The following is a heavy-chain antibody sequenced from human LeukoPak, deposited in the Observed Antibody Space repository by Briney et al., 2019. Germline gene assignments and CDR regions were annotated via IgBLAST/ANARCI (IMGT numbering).Heavy chain of an antibody. Sequence: GGSLRLSCAASGFTFSSYGMSWVRQAPGKGLEWVANINQDESNKQYVDSIKGRFTISRDNAKNTLYLQMDSLRVEDTAFYYCARFSRVQSWFWGQGTLVTVSS. CDR2: INQDESNK. CDR3: ARFSRVQSWF. V-gene: IGHV3-7*01. CDR1: GFTFSSYG. J-gene: IGHJ4*02. D-gene: IGHD3-22*01.